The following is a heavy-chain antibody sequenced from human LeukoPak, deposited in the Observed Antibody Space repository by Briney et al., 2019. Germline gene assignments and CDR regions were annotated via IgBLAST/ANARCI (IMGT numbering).Heavy chain of an antibody. CDR1: GGSISSYY. J-gene: IGHJ4*02. V-gene: IGHV4-4*07. D-gene: IGHD3-9*01. CDR2: IYTSGST. Sequence: PSETLSLTCTVSGGSISSYYWSWIRQPAGKGLEWIGRIYTSGSTNYNPSLKSRVTMSVDTSKNQFSVKLSSVTAADTAVYYCARDSSPYYDILTGYYTFDYWGQGTLVTVSS. CDR3: ARDSSPYYDILTGYYTFDY.